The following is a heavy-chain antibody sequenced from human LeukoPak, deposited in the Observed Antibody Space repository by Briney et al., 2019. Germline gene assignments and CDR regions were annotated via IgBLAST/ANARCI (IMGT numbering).Heavy chain of an antibody. J-gene: IGHJ4*02. CDR2: ISISGTTI. V-gene: IGHV3-11*01. Sequence: GGSLRLSCAASGFTFTDFYMSWIRQAPGKGLEWVSYISISGTTIYYADSVKGRFTFSRDNAKNSLYLQMNSLRAEDTAVCYCARTGRLQYGDYVAFDYWGQGTLVTVSS. D-gene: IGHD4-17*01. CDR3: ARTGRLQYGDYVAFDY. CDR1: GFTFTDFY.